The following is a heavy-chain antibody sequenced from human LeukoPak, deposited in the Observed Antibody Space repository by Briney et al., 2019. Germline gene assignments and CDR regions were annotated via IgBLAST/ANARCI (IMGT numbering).Heavy chain of an antibody. J-gene: IGHJ4*02. CDR3: AKDLTAPPGNVFHFAL. Sequence: GGSLRLSCAASGFTFSSYAMHWVRQAPGKGLEWVAVISYDGSNKYYADSVRGRFTISRDNSKNTLYLQMRSLRAEDTAIYYCAKDLTAPPGNVFHFALWGRGALVTVSS. CDR1: GFTFSSYA. CDR2: ISYDGSNK. V-gene: IGHV3-30-3*01. D-gene: IGHD6-13*01.